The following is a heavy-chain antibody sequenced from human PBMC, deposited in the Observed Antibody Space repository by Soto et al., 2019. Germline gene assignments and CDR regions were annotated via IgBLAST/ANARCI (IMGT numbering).Heavy chain of an antibody. V-gene: IGHV1-69*12. D-gene: IGHD3-3*01. CDR1: GGIFSSFA. Sequence: QVQLVQSGAEAKKPGSSVKVSCKASGGIFSSFAISWVRQAPGQGLEWMGGIIPLFGRTNFAQRFQGRVTFTADESTNTAYLELSSLRSDDTAVYYCARGQIYDFWSGTHYFDFWGQGTLVTVSS. CDR3: ARGQIYDFWSGTHYFDF. J-gene: IGHJ4*02. CDR2: IIPLFGRT.